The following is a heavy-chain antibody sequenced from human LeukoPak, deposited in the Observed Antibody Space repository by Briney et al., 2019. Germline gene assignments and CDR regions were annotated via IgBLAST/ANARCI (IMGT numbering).Heavy chain of an antibody. D-gene: IGHD5-24*01. Sequence: PSQTLSLTCTVSGGSISSGGYYWSWIRQPPGKGLEWIGYIYHSGSTYYNPSLKSRVTISVDRSKNQFSLKLSSVTAADTAVYYCARVLEMATLDDWGQGTLVTVSS. V-gene: IGHV4-30-2*01. CDR3: ARVLEMATLDD. CDR1: GGSISSGGYY. J-gene: IGHJ4*02. CDR2: IYHSGST.